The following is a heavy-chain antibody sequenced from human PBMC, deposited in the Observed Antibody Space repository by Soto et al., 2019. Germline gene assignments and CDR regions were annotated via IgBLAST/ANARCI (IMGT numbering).Heavy chain of an antibody. CDR1: GGSISSSSYY. J-gene: IGHJ3*02. Sequence: QLQLQESGPGLVKPSETLSLTCTVSGGSISSSSYYWGWIRQPPGKGLEWIGSIYYSGSTYYNPSLTSRVTISVDTSKTQFSLKLSSVTAADTAVYYCASSPDDAFDIWGQGTMVTVSS. V-gene: IGHV4-39*01. CDR2: IYYSGST. CDR3: ASSPDDAFDI.